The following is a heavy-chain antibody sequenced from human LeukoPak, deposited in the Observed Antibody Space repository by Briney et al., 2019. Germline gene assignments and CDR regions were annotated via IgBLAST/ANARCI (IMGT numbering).Heavy chain of an antibody. CDR3: AKDRPRFRATGGFGGYYFDY. J-gene: IGHJ4*02. CDR2: ISGSGGST. V-gene: IGHV3-23*01. Sequence: GGSLRLSCAASGLTFSSYAMSWVRQAPGKGLEWVSAISGSGGSTYYADSVKGRFTISRDNSKNTLYLQMNSLRAEDTAVYYCAKDRPRFRATGGFGGYYFDYWGQGTLVTVSS. D-gene: IGHD3-16*01. CDR1: GLTFSSYA.